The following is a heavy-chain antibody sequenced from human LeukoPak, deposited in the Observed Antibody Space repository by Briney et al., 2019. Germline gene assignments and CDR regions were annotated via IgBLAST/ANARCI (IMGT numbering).Heavy chain of an antibody. CDR1: GFIFNYAW. Sequence: GSLRLSCAASGFIFNYAWMSWVRQPPGKGLEWIGEINHSGSTNYNPSLKSRVTISVDTSKNQFSLKLSSVTAADTAVYYCARGDSSSWYWGIANWFDPWGQGTLVTVSS. CDR3: ARGDSSSWYWGIANWFDP. CDR2: INHSGST. V-gene: IGHV4-34*01. J-gene: IGHJ5*02. D-gene: IGHD6-13*01.